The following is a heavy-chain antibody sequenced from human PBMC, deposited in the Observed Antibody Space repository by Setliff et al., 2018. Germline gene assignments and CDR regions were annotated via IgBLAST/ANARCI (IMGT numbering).Heavy chain of an antibody. V-gene: IGHV3-33*01. CDR2: IWYDGSNS. CDR1: GFTFSSYG. CDR3: ARAHSSTLSVHDY. D-gene: IGHD2-2*01. J-gene: IGHJ4*02. Sequence: GSLRLPCAASGFTFSSYGFHWVRQAPGKGLEWVAVIWYDGSNSYYADSVKGRFTISRDNSKNTLYLQMNSLRAEDTAVYYCARAHSSTLSVHDYWGQGTLVTVSS.